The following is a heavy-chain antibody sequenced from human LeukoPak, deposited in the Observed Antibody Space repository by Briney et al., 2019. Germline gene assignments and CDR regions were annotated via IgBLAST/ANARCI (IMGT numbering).Heavy chain of an antibody. V-gene: IGHV4-34*01. D-gene: IGHD2-8*01. CDR2: IKHSGST. CDR3: ARRTSRTNGKAKYYFDF. Sequence: SETLSLTCAVYGGSISGYNWSWIRQPPGKGLEWIGEIKHSGSTDYNPSLKSRATISADTSKKQFSLKLTSVTAADTGVFYCARRTSRTNGKAKYYFDFWGQGTLVTVSS. CDR1: GGSISGYN. J-gene: IGHJ4*02.